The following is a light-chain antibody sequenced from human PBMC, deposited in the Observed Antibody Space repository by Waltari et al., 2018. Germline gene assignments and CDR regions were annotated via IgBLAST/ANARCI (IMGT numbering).Light chain of an antibody. CDR1: SSDVGGYNY. CDR3: CAYAGSYTFEV. Sequence: QSALTQPRSVSGSPGQSVPLSSTGTSSDVGGYNYVPWYQQHPGKAPKLMIYDVSKRPSGVPDRFSGSKSGNTASLTISGLQAEDEADYYCCAYAGSYTFEVFGGGTKLTVL. CDR2: DVS. V-gene: IGLV2-11*01. J-gene: IGLJ2*01.